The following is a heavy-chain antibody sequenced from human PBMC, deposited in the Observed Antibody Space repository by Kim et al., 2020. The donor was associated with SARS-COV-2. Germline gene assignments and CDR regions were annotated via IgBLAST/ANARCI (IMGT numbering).Heavy chain of an antibody. V-gene: IGHV3-9*01. CDR3: AKDLSTTVTLDWYFDL. J-gene: IGHJ2*01. D-gene: IGHD4-17*01. CDR1: GFTFGDYA. Sequence: GGSLRLSCAASGFTFGDYAMHWVRQAPGKGLEWVSGISWNSGSLGYADSVKGRFTISRDNARNSLFLRMNSLRVEDTAFYYCAKDLSTTVTLDWYFDLWGRGTLVTVSS. CDR2: ISWNSGSL.